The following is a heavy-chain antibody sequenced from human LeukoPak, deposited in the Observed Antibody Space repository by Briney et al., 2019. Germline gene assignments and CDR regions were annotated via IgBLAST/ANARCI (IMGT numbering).Heavy chain of an antibody. D-gene: IGHD3-10*01. J-gene: IGHJ5*02. CDR2: IYYSGST. CDR1: GGSVSRSY. V-gene: IGHV4-59*02. Sequence: SETLSLTCTVSGGSVSRSYWSWIRQPPGKGLEWIGYIYYSGSTNYNPSLTGRVTISVDTAMDQISLKLNSVTAADTAVYYCARGHLGLSPWGQGTLVTVSS. CDR3: ARGHLGLSP.